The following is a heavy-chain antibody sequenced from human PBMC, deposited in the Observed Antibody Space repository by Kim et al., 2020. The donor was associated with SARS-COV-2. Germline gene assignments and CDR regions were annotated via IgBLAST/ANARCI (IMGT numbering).Heavy chain of an antibody. V-gene: IGHV3-11*06. CDR3: ARDGDYYDSSGYLDAFDI. J-gene: IGHJ3*02. D-gene: IGHD3-22*01. Sequence: KGRFTISRDNAKNSLYLQMNSLRAEDTAVYYCARDGDYYDSSGYLDAFDIWGQGTMVTVSS.